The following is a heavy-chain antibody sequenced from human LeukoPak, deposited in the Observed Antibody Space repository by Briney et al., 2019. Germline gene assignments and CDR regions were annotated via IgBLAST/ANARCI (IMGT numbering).Heavy chain of an antibody. D-gene: IGHD1-26*01. V-gene: IGHV3-21*01. CDR2: ISSSSSHM. Sequence: PGGTLRLSCAASGFTFNSYSMYWVRQAPGKGLEWVSSISSSSSHMFYADSAKGRFSISRDNANNSLYLQMNSLRAEDTAVYYCVRDSGSSYGYYFLHWGQGTLVTVSS. CDR3: VRDSGSSYGYYFLH. J-gene: IGHJ1*01. CDR1: GFTFNSYS.